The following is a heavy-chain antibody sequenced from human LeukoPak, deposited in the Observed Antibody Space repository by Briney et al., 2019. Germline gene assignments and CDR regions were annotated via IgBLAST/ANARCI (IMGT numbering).Heavy chain of an antibody. D-gene: IGHD3-10*01. CDR3: ARDHSRVRGAPGP. CDR1: GGSFSGYY. V-gene: IGHV4-34*01. J-gene: IGHJ4*02. Sequence: SETLSLTCAVYGGSFSGYYWSWIRQPPGKGLEWIGEINHSGSTNYNPSLKSRVTISVDTSKNQFSLKLSSVTAADTAVYYCARDHSRVRGAPGPWGQGTLVTVSS. CDR2: INHSGST.